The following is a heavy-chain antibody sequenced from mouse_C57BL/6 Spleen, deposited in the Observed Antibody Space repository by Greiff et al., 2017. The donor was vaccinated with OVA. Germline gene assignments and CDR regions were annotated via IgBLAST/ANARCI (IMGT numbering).Heavy chain of an antibody. D-gene: IGHD1-1*01. J-gene: IGHJ1*03. Sequence: QVQLQQPGAELVRPGSSVKLSCKASGYTFTSYWMDWVKQRPGQGLEWIGNIYPSDSETHYNQKFKDKATLTVDKSSSTAYMQLSSLTSEDSAVYYCARWDTTTDWYFDVWGTGTTVTVSS. CDR2: IYPSDSET. CDR1: GYTFTSYW. V-gene: IGHV1-61*01. CDR3: ARWDTTTDWYFDV.